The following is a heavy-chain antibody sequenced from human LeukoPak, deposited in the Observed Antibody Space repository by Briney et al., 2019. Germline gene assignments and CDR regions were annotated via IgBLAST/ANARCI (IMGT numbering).Heavy chain of an antibody. Sequence: GGSLRLSCAASGFTFSSYAMHWVRQAPGKGLEWVAVMSYDGSNTHYADSVKGRFTISRDSSKNTLYLQMNSLRAEDTAVYYCAKDHFYDSGGYYYVFDYWGQGSLVTVSS. CDR2: MSYDGSNT. V-gene: IGHV3-30*04. D-gene: IGHD3-22*01. J-gene: IGHJ4*02. CDR1: GFTFSSYA. CDR3: AKDHFYDSGGYYYVFDY.